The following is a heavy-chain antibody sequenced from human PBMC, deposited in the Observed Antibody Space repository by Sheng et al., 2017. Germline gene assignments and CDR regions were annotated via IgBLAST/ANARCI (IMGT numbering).Heavy chain of an antibody. V-gene: IGHV3-30*04. Sequence: QVQLVESGGGAVQPGRSLRLSCEASGFTFSGYAMHWVRQAPGKGLEWVAVISYDGSNKYYADSVKGRFTISRDNSKNTLYLQMNSLRAEDTAVYYCASNFVEMALRDYWGQGTLVTVSS. CDR1: GFTFSGYA. D-gene: IGHD3-16*01. CDR3: ASNFVEMALRDY. CDR2: ISYDGSNK. J-gene: IGHJ4*02.